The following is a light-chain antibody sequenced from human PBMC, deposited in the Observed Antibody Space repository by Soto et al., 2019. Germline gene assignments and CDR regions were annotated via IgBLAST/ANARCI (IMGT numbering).Light chain of an antibody. CDR3: EQYGSSPRR. V-gene: IGKV1-27*01. CDR2: AAS. CDR1: LPISNY. J-gene: IGKJ1*01. Sequence: PTTPFSSVRKKGTNTCRASLPISNYLAWYQQKPGKIPNLLIYAASTLQAGVPSRFSGSGSGTDFTLTISSLQPEDVAVYYCEQYGSSPRRFGQGTMVDI.